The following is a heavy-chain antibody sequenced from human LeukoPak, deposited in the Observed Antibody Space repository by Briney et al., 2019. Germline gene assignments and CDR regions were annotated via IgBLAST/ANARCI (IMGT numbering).Heavy chain of an antibody. CDR2: INPSGGST. J-gene: IGHJ6*03. CDR1: GYTCTSYY. CDR3: ARDPRSDGSDYYYMDV. D-gene: IGHD3-10*01. V-gene: IGHV1-46*01. Sequence: ASVKVSCKASGYTCTSYYMHWVRQAPGQGLEWMGIINPSGGSTSYAQNFQGRVTMTRDTSTSTVYMELSSLRSEDTAVYYCARDPRSDGSDYYYMDVWGKGTTVTVSS.